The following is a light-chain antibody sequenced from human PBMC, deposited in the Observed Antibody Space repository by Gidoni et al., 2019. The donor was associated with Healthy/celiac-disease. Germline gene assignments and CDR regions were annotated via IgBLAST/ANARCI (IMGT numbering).Light chain of an antibody. J-gene: IGKJ3*01. CDR2: WAS. CDR1: QSGLYSSNNKNY. V-gene: IGKV4-1*01. Sequence: DIVMTQSPDSLAVSLGERATINCKPSQSGLYSSNNKNYLAWYQQKPGQPPKLLIYWASTRESGVPDRFSGSGSGTDFTLTISSLQAEDVAVYYCQQYYSTPPTFGPGTKVDIK. CDR3: QQYYSTPPT.